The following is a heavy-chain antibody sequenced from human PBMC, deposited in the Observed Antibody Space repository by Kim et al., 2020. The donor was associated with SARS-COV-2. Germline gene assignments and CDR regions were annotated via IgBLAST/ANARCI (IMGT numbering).Heavy chain of an antibody. CDR1: GYTFTGYY. V-gene: IGHV1-2*02. Sequence: ASVKVSCKASGYTFTGYYMHWVRQAPGQGLEWMGWINPNSGGTNYAQKFQGRVTMTRDTSISTAYMELSRLRSDDTAVYYCARVGRGSSWYNWFDPWGQGTLVPVSS. CDR3: ARVGRGSSWYNWFDP. CDR2: INPNSGGT. J-gene: IGHJ5*02. D-gene: IGHD6-13*01.